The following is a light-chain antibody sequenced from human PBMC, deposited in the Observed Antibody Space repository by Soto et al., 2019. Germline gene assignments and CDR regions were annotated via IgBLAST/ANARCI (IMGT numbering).Light chain of an antibody. CDR2: GSF. V-gene: IGKV3-20*01. J-gene: IGKJ1*01. CDR1: QSLSSSY. Sequence: EVVLTQSPCTLSLSPGERATLSCRASQSLSSSYLAWYQQKSGHAPRLLIYGSFSRATGIPDRFSASGSGTDFTLTISRLEPEDFAVYFCQQYNSAPLTFGQGTKVDI. CDR3: QQYNSAPLT.